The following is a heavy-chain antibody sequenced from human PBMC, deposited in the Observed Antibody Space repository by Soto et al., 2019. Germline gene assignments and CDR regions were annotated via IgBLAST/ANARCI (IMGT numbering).Heavy chain of an antibody. D-gene: IGHD3-10*01. J-gene: IGHJ4*02. Sequence: GGSLRLSCAASGFTFSSYWMSWVRQAPGKGLEWVANIKQDGSEKYYVDSVKGRFTISRDNAKNSLYLQMNSLRAEDTAVYYCARRDLSELLWFGESLFDYWGQGTLVTVSS. CDR3: ARRDLSELLWFGESLFDY. CDR2: IKQDGSEK. V-gene: IGHV3-7*01. CDR1: GFTFSSYW.